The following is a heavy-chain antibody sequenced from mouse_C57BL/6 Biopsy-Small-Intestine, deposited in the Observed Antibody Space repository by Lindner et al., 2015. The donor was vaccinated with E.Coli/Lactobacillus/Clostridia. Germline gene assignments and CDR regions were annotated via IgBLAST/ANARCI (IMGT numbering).Heavy chain of an antibody. CDR1: GYTFTSYG. V-gene: IGHV1-81*01. J-gene: IGHJ2*01. D-gene: IGHD2-4*01. CDR3: ARSDYDYAPFDY. CDR2: IYPRSGNT. Sequence: QLQESGAELARPGASVKLSCKASGYTFTSYGISWVEQRTGQGLEWIGEIYPRSGNTYYNEKFKGKATLTADKSSSTAYMELRSLTSEDSAVYFCARSDYDYAPFDYWGQGTTLTVSS.